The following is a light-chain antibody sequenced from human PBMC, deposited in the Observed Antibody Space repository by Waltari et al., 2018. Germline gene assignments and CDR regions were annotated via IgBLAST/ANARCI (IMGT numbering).Light chain of an antibody. J-gene: IGLJ3*02. CDR1: NIGGYS. CDR3: QVWDSNSDHRV. CDR2: EDG. Sequence: SYVLTQPPSVSVAPGKTASITCGGNNIGGYSVHWYQHKPGQAPILFIHEDGGRHFGVPERLSGSNSGNTATLTISRVEAGDEADYYCQVWDSNSDHRVFGGGTKLTVL. V-gene: IGLV3-21*04.